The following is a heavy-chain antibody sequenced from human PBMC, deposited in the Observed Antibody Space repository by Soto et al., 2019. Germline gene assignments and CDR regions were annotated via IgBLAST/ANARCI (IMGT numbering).Heavy chain of an antibody. CDR3: ARGKIYYYGSGSYYTHWCDP. CDR2: INHSGST. CDR1: GGSFSGYY. D-gene: IGHD3-10*01. Sequence: SETLSLTCAVYGGSFSGYYWSWIRQPPGKGLEWIGEINHSGSTNYNPSLKSRVTISVDTSKNQFSLKLSSVTAADTAVYYCARGKIYYYGSGSYYTHWCDPWGQGTLVTVSS. V-gene: IGHV4-34*01. J-gene: IGHJ5*02.